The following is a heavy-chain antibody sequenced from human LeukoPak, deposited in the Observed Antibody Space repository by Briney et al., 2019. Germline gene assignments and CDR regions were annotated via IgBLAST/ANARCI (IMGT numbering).Heavy chain of an antibody. V-gene: IGHV3-23*01. CDR2: ISGSGGST. CDR3: AKLSYCSSTSCLDY. Sequence: PGGSLRLSCAASGFTFSSYAMSWVRQAPGKGLEWVSAISGSGGSTYYADSVKGRFTISRDNSKNTLYLQMNRLRAEDTAVYYCAKLSYCSSTSCLDYWGQGTLVTVSS. CDR1: GFTFSSYA. J-gene: IGHJ4*02. D-gene: IGHD2-2*01.